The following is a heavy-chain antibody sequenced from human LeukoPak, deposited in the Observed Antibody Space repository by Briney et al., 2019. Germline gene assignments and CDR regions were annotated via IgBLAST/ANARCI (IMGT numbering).Heavy chain of an antibody. D-gene: IGHD6-19*01. CDR1: GFTFSSYS. Sequence: PGGSLRLXCAASGFTFSSYSMNWVRQAPGKGLEWVSSISSSSSYIYYADSVKGRFTISRDNAKNSLYLQMNSLRAEDTAVYYCARDLGQWLVPDFDYWGQGTLVTVSS. CDR3: ARDLGQWLVPDFDY. J-gene: IGHJ4*02. CDR2: ISSSSSYI. V-gene: IGHV3-21*01.